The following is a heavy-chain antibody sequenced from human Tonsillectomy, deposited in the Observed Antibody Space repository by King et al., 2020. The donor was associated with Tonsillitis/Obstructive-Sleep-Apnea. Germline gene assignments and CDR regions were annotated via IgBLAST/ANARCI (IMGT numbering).Heavy chain of an antibody. CDR1: GGTFSSYA. V-gene: IGHV1-69*01. D-gene: IGHD5-12*01. Sequence: QLVQSGAEVKKPGSSVKVSCKASGGTFSSYAISWVRQAPGQGLEWMGGIIPIFGTANVAQKFQGRVPITADESTSTAYMELSSLRSEDTAVYYCARGIVATIPGGDYFDYWGQGTLVTVSS. J-gene: IGHJ4*02. CDR3: ARGIVATIPGGDYFDY. CDR2: IIPIFGTA.